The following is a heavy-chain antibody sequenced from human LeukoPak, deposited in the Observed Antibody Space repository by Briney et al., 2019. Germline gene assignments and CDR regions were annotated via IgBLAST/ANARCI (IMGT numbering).Heavy chain of an antibody. CDR2: INPNSGGT. CDR3: ARRKGDSSGYWADI. J-gene: IGHJ3*02. D-gene: IGHD3-22*01. Sequence: ASVKVPCKASGYTFTGYYMHWVRQAPGQGLEWMGWINPNSGGTNYAQKFQGRVTMTRDTSISTAYMELSRLRSDDTAVYYCARRKGDSSGYWADIWGQGTMVTVSS. CDR1: GYTFTGYY. V-gene: IGHV1-2*02.